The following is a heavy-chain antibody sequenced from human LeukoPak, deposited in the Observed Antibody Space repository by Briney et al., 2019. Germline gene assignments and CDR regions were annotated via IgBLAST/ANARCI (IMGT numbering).Heavy chain of an antibody. CDR2: IYYSGST. CDR3: ARGVYYYGSGTYYTK. D-gene: IGHD3-10*01. V-gene: IGHV4-39*07. J-gene: IGHJ4*02. CDR1: GGSISSGSYY. Sequence: SETLSLTCTVSGGSISSGSYYWGWIRQPPGKGLEWIGSIYYSGSTYYNPSLKSRVSISVDTSKNQFSLKLSSVTAADTAVYYCARGVYYYGSGTYYTKWGQGTLVTVSS.